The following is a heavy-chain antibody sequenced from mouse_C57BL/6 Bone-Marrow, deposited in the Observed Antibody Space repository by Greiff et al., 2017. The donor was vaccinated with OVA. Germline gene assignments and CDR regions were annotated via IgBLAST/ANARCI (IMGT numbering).Heavy chain of an antibody. Sequence: VQLQQSGAELVRPGASVKLSCTASGFNIKDDYMHWVKQRPEQGLEWIGWIDPENGDTEYASKFQGKATITADTSSNTAYLQLSSLTSEDTAVYYCTSTHYYAMDYWGQGTSVTVSS. V-gene: IGHV14-4*01. CDR1: GFNIKDDY. CDR3: TSTHYYAMDY. D-gene: IGHD2-1*01. J-gene: IGHJ4*01. CDR2: IDPENGDT.